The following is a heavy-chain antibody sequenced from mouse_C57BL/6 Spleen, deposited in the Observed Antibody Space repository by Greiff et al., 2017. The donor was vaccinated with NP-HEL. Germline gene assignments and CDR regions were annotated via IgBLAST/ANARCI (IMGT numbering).Heavy chain of an antibody. V-gene: IGHV5-9-1*02. CDR1: GFTFSSYA. Sequence: EVKLVESGEGLVKPGGSLKLSCAASGFTFSSYAMSWVRQTPEKRLEWVAYISSGGDYIYYADTVKGRFTISRDNARNTLYLQMSSLKSEDTAMYYCTICAPGCVAYWGQGTLVTVSA. CDR2: ISSGGDYI. CDR3: TICAPGCVAY. D-gene: IGHD3-1*01. J-gene: IGHJ3*01.